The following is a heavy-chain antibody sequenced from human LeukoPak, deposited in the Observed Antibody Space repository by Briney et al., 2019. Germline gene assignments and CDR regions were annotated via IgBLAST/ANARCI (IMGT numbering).Heavy chain of an antibody. V-gene: IGHV3-23*01. CDR1: GFAFSSYA. D-gene: IGHD5-24*01. J-gene: IGHJ4*02. CDR3: AKARDGYRSQTDY. CDR2: ISGSGGST. Sequence: PGGSLRLSCAASGFAFSSYAMSWVRQAPGKGLEWVSAISGSGGSTYYADSVKGRFTISRDNSKNTLYLQMNSLRAEDTAVYYCAKARDGYRSQTDYWGQGTLVTVSS.